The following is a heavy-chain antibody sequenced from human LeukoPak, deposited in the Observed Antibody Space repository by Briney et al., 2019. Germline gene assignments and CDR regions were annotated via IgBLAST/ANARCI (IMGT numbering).Heavy chain of an antibody. J-gene: IGHJ3*02. D-gene: IGHD6-13*01. Sequence: SETLSLTCAVYGGSFSGYYWSWIRQPPGRGLEWLGSMYYSGSTLSNPSLKSRVTISVDTSKNQFSLRLTSVTAADTAVYFCARDSTLNLAFDMWGHGALVTVS. CDR2: MYYSGST. CDR3: ARDSTLNLAFDM. CDR1: GGSFSGYY. V-gene: IGHV4-34*01.